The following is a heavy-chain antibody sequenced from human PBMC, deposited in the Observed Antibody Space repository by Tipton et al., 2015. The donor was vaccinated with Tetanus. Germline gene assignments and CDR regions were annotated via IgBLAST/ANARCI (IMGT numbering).Heavy chain of an antibody. CDR3: AREGGNYYDSSGYYLIDY. D-gene: IGHD3-22*01. J-gene: IGHJ4*02. CDR2: IYHSGST. Sequence: TLSLTCAVSGGSISSSNWWSWVRQPPGKGLEWIGEIYHSGSTNYNPSPKSRVTISVDKSKNQFSLKLSSVTAADTAVYYCAREGGNYYDSSGYYLIDYWGQGTLVTVSS. V-gene: IGHV4-4*02. CDR1: GGSISSSNW.